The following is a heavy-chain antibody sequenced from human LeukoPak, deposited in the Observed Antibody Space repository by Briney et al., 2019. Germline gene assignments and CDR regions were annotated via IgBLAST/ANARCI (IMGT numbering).Heavy chain of an antibody. CDR3: ARDFVAVVGTSIPGFDP. CDR1: GYTFSSYG. CDR2: ISAYNDNT. D-gene: IGHD6-19*01. Sequence: ASVKVSCKASGYTFSSYGVSWARQAPGQGLEWMGWISAYNDNTNYAKKFQGRFTMTKDTSTSTAYMELRSLRSDDTAVYYCARDFVAVVGTSIPGFDPWGQGTLVTVSS. J-gene: IGHJ5*02. V-gene: IGHV1-18*01.